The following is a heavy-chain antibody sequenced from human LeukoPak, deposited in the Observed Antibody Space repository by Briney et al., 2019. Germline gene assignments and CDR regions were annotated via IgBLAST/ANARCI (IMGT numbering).Heavy chain of an antibody. D-gene: IGHD3-3*01. CDR1: GFTFSSYA. CDR2: ISYDGSNK. J-gene: IGHJ4*02. Sequence: GGSLRLSCAASGFTFSSYAMHWVRQAPGKGLEWVAVISYDGSNKYYADSVKGRFTISRDNSKNTLYLQMNSLRAEDTAVYYCARSNYDFWSGYYQDYWGQGTLVTVSS. V-gene: IGHV3-30*04. CDR3: ARSNYDFWSGYYQDY.